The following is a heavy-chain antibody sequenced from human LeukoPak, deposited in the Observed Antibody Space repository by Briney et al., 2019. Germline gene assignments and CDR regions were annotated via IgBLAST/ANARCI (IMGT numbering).Heavy chain of an antibody. CDR1: GGSISTYY. CDR3: ARFRSTVVTRAWFDP. V-gene: IGHV4-59*01. Sequence: SETLSLTCTVSGGSISTYYWSWIRQPPGKGLEWLGYIYYSGSPNYNPSLKSRVTISIDTSKNQFSLRLSSVTAADTATYYCARFRSTVVTRAWFDPWGQGILVTVSS. CDR2: IYYSGSP. J-gene: IGHJ5*02. D-gene: IGHD4-23*01.